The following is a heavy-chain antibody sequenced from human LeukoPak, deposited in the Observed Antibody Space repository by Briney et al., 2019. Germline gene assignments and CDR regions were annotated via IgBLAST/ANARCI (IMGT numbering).Heavy chain of an antibody. J-gene: IGHJ4*02. CDR1: GFTFSNAW. Sequence: GGSLRLSCAASGFTFSNAWMSWVRQAPGKGLEWVGRIKSKTEGGTTDYAAPVKGRFTISRDDSKNTLYLQMNSLKTEDTAVYYCTTDLGTYYYSSGPIDYWGQGTLVTV. CDR3: TTDLGTYYYSSGPIDY. CDR2: IKSKTEGGTT. D-gene: IGHD3-22*01. V-gene: IGHV3-15*01.